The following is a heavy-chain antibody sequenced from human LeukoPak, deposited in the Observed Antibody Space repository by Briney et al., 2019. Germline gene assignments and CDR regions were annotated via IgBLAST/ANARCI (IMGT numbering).Heavy chain of an antibody. J-gene: IGHJ4*02. V-gene: IGHV3-48*03. Sequence: GGSLRLSCAASGFTFSSYEMNWVRQAPGKGLEWVSYTSSSGSTIYYADSVKGRFTISRDNAKNSLYLQMNSLRAEDTAVYYCAVATIKDYFDYWGQGTLVTVSS. CDR1: GFTFSSYE. CDR3: AVATIKDYFDY. CDR2: TSSSGSTI. D-gene: IGHD5-24*01.